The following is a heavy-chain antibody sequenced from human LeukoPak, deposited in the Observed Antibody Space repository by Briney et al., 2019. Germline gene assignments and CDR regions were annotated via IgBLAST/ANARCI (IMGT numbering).Heavy chain of an antibody. D-gene: IGHD2-2*01. CDR2: AYYRSKWYN. CDR3: ARTPAGCSSTSCYGNWFDP. J-gene: IGHJ5*02. Sequence: SQTLSLTCAIPGDSVSSNSAAWNWIRQSLSRGLEWLGRAYYRSKWYNDYAVSVKSRITINPDTSKNQFSLQLNSVTPEDTAVYYCARTPAGCSSTSCYGNWFDPWGQGTLVTVSS. V-gene: IGHV6-1*01. CDR1: GDSVSSNSAA.